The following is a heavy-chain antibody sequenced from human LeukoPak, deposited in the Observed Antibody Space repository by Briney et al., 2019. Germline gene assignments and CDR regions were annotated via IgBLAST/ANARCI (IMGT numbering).Heavy chain of an antibody. Sequence: SETLSLTCAVYGGSFSGYYWSWIRQPPGKGLEWIGEINHSGSTNYNPSLKSRVTISVDASKNQFSLKLSSVTAADTAVYYCARGPGWFDPWGQGTLVTVSS. CDR2: INHSGST. CDR1: GGSFSGYY. CDR3: ARGPGWFDP. J-gene: IGHJ5*02. V-gene: IGHV4-34*01.